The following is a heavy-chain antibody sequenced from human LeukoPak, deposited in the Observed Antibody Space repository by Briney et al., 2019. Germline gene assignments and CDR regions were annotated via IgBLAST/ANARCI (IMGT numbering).Heavy chain of an antibody. D-gene: IGHD4-17*01. V-gene: IGHV1-24*01. CDR1: GYTLTELS. Sequence: ASVKVSCKVSGYTLTELSMHWVRQAPGKGLEWMGGFDPEDGETIYAQKLQGRVTMTEDTSTDTAYMELSSLRSEDTAVYYCATRVPHDYGDYGGAFDIWGQGTMVTVSS. CDR3: ATRVPHDYGDYGGAFDI. CDR2: FDPEDGET. J-gene: IGHJ3*02.